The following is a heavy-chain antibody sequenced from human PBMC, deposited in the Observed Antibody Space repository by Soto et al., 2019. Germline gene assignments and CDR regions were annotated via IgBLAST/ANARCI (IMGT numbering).Heavy chain of an antibody. Sequence: QVQLQESGPGLVKPSETLSLTCTVSGGSISSYHWSWIRQPPGKGLEWIGYIYYSGSTNYNPSLNRRVTISVDTSKNQFSLKLSSVTAADTAVYYCVRGHDDIWGSYRPTHFDYWGQGTLVTVSS. V-gene: IGHV4-59*01. J-gene: IGHJ4*02. D-gene: IGHD3-16*02. CDR3: VRGHDDIWGSYRPTHFDY. CDR1: GGSISSYH. CDR2: IYYSGST.